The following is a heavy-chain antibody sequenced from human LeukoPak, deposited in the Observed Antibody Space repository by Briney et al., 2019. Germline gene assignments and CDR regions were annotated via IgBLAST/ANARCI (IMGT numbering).Heavy chain of an antibody. CDR1: GFAFGSYA. CDR3: SKQVDFDPADALDV. CDR2: ISGSDDST. J-gene: IGHJ3*01. Sequence: GGSLRLSCAASGFAFGSYAMGWVRQAPGKGLEWVSAISGSDDSTYYADSVKGRFTTSRDKSKNTLYLQMNSLRAEDTAVYYCSKQVDFDPADALDVWGQGTMVTVSS. D-gene: IGHD3-9*01. V-gene: IGHV3-23*01.